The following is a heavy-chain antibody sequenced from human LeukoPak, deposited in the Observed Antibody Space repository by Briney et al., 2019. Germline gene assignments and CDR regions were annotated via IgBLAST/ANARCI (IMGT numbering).Heavy chain of an antibody. CDR3: ARVRVGAYDFEY. Sequence: HPGGSLRLSCAASGFTLSSYWMHWVRHVPGKGLVWVSRINPDGSTTTYADSVKGRFTISRDNAKNTLYLQMNSLRAEDTAVYYCARVRVGAYDFEYWGQGTLVTVSS. D-gene: IGHD3-10*01. V-gene: IGHV3-74*01. CDR1: GFTLSSYW. CDR2: INPDGSTT. J-gene: IGHJ4*02.